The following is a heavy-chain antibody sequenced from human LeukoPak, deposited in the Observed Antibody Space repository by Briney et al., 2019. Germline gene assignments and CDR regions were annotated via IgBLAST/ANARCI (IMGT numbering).Heavy chain of an antibody. D-gene: IGHD2-2*01. V-gene: IGHV3-23*01. CDR2: ISGSGGST. J-gene: IGHJ4*02. CDR1: GFTFRSYA. CDR3: ANGGPGRYCSSTSCAL. Sequence: PGGSLRLSCAASGFTFRSYAMSWVRQAPGKGLEWVSAISGSGGSTYYADSVRGRFTISKDNSNNTLFLQMNSLRAKDTAVYYCANGGPGRYCSSTSCALGGQGTLATVSS.